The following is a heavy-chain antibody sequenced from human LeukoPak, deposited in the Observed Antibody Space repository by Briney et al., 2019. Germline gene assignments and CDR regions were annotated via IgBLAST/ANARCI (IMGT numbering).Heavy chain of an antibody. Sequence: GGSLRLSCAASGFTFSSYAMHWVRQAPGKGLEWVAVISYDGSNKYYADSVKGRFTISRDNSKNTLYLQMNSLRAEDTAVYYCARDSSTYYFDYWGQETLVTVSS. CDR2: ISYDGSNK. CDR3: ARDSSTYYFDY. CDR1: GFTFSSYA. D-gene: IGHD2-2*01. J-gene: IGHJ4*02. V-gene: IGHV3-30-3*01.